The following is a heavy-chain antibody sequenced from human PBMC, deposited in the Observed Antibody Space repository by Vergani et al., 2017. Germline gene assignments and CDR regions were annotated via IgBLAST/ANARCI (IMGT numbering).Heavy chain of an antibody. V-gene: IGHV1-69*09. Sequence: QVQLVQSGAEVKKPGSSVKVSCKASGGTFSSYAISWVRQAPGQGLEWMGRIIPILGIANYAQKFQGRVTITADKSTSTAYMELSSLRSEDTAVYYCARDRSSSVFRFDAFDIWGQGTMVTVSS. D-gene: IGHD6-6*01. J-gene: IGHJ3*02. CDR3: ARDRSSSVFRFDAFDI. CDR1: GGTFSSYA. CDR2: IIPILGIA.